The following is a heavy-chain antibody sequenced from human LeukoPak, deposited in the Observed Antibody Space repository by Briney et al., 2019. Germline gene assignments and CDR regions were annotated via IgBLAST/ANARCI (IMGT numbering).Heavy chain of an antibody. CDR3: ARDRGDRTFDY. D-gene: IGHD2-21*01. CDR1: GFTFSSYA. Sequence: PGGSLRLSCAASGFTFSSYAMHWVRQAPGKGLEYVSAISSNGGSTYYANSVKGRFTISRDNSKNTLYLQMGSLRAEDMAVYYCARDRGDRTFDYWGQGTLVTVSS. J-gene: IGHJ4*02. V-gene: IGHV3-64*01. CDR2: ISSNGGST.